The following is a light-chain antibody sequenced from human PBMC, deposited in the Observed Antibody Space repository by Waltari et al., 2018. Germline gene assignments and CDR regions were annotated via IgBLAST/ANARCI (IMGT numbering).Light chain of an antibody. Sequence: DIQMIQSPSTLSASVGDRVTITCRASQNITRWLAWYQQKPGKAPKLLMYDVSTVESGVPSRFSGRGSGTEFTLTISSLQPDDFAVYYCQQYNTYCSFGGGTKVEI. V-gene: IGKV1-5*01. CDR3: QQYNTYCS. J-gene: IGKJ4*01. CDR2: DVS. CDR1: QNITRW.